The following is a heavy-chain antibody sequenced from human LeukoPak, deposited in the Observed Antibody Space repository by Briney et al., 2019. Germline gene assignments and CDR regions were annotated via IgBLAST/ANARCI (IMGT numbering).Heavy chain of an antibody. CDR2: ISPDGSTT. V-gene: IGHV3-74*01. CDR3: ANRFSYGPNEYFDY. CDR1: GFSISSYW. Sequence: GGSLRLSCAASGFSISSYWMHWVRQVPGKGLVWVSRISPDGSTTGYADSVKGRFTASRDNARNTLYLQINSLRAEDTAVYYCANRFSYGPNEYFDYWGQGTLVTVSS. J-gene: IGHJ4*02. D-gene: IGHD5-18*01.